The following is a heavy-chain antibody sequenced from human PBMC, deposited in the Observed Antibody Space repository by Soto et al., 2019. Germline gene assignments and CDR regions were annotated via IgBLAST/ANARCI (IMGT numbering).Heavy chain of an antibody. CDR1: GFTFSSYG. CDR2: IWYDGSNK. D-gene: IGHD6-19*01. Sequence: PGGSLRLSCAASGFTFSSYGMHWVRQAPGKGLEWVAVIWYDGSNKYYADSVKGRFTISRDNSKNTLYLQMNSLRAEDTAVYYCARGFSYSSGRNGMDVWGQGTTVTVSS. J-gene: IGHJ6*02. CDR3: ARGFSYSSGRNGMDV. V-gene: IGHV3-33*01.